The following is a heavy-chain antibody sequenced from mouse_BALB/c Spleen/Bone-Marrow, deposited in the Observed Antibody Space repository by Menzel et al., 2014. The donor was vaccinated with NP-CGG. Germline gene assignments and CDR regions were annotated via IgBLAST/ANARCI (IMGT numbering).Heavy chain of an antibody. V-gene: IGHV5-17*02. CDR1: GFTFSSFG. J-gene: IGHJ4*01. CDR2: ISSGSSTI. CDR3: ARGSYYVMDY. Sequence: EVKLVESGGGLVQPGGSRKLSCAASGFTFSSFGMHWVRQAPEKGLEWVAYISSGSSTIYYADTVKGRFTISRDNPKNTLFLQMTSLRSEDTAMHYCARGSYYVMDYWGQGTSVTVSS.